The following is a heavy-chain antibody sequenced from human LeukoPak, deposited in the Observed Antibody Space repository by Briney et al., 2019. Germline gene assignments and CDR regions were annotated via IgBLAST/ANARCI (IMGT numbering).Heavy chain of an antibody. J-gene: IGHJ3*02. Sequence: GASVKVSCKASGYTFTNYGIYWVRQAPGQGFQWTGWISVNNGNTNYARKFRDRFTMTADTATSTAYMELRSLRSEDMAVYYCARGRRGSYSAAFDIWGQGTMVTVSS. V-gene: IGHV1-18*03. CDR3: ARGRRGSYSAAFDI. D-gene: IGHD1-26*01. CDR1: GYTFTNYG. CDR2: ISVNNGNT.